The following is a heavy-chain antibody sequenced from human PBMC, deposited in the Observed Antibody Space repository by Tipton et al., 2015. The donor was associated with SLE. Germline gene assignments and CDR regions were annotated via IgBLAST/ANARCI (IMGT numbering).Heavy chain of an antibody. J-gene: IGHJ4*02. Sequence: SLRLSCAASGFRFSSYNINWVRQAPGKGLEWVSSISSRTSYIYYADSVKGRFTISRDNAKNSVYLQMNSLRAEDTAVYYCARGRDHTYWGQGTLVTVSP. CDR3: ARGRDHTY. V-gene: IGHV3-21*01. CDR1: GFRFSSYN. CDR2: ISSRTSYI.